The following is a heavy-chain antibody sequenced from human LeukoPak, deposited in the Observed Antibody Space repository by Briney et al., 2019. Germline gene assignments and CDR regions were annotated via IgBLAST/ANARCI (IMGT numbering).Heavy chain of an antibody. CDR2: IHPNSGGT. J-gene: IGHJ4*02. CDR1: GYTFTDYY. V-gene: IGHV1-2*02. CDR3: ARQVGSGWYFDS. D-gene: IGHD6-19*01. Sequence: ASVKVSCKASGYTFTDYYMHWVLQAPGQGLEWMGWIHPNSGGTNSAQNFQGRVTMTRDTSISAAYMELIRLKSDDTAVYYCARQVGSGWYFDSWGQGTLVTVSS.